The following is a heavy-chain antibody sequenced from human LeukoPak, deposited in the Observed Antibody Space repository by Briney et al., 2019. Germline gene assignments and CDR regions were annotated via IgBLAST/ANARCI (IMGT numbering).Heavy chain of an antibody. D-gene: IGHD2-2*01. V-gene: IGHV3-30-3*01. CDR2: ISYDGSNK. Sequence: GGSLRLSCAASGFTFSIYAMHWVRQAPGKGLEWVAVISYDGSNKYYADSVKGRFTISRDNSKNTLYLQMNSLRPEDTAVYYCARDASAAFDYWGQGTLVTVSS. J-gene: IGHJ4*02. CDR3: ARDASAAFDY. CDR1: GFTFSIYA.